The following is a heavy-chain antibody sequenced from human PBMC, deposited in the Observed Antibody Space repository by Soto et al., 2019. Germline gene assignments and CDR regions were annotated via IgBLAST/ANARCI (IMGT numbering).Heavy chain of an antibody. CDR2: INPRGGST. Sequence: GASVKVSRQGTGYTLPSHHMQWGRQAPGQRLEGMGIINPRGGSTSYAQKFQGRVTMTRDTSTSTVYMELSSLRSEDTAVYYCARLAVGATYGPTTSGDGMDVWGQGTTVTVSS. V-gene: IGHV1-46*03. CDR3: ARLAVGATYGPTTSGDGMDV. CDR1: GYTLPSHH. D-gene: IGHD1-26*01. J-gene: IGHJ6*02.